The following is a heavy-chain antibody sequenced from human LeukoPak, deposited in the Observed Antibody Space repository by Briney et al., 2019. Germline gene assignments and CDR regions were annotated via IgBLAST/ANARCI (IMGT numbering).Heavy chain of an antibody. J-gene: IGHJ4*02. V-gene: IGHV3-30*04. CDR2: ISYDGSNK. CDR1: GFTFSSYA. D-gene: IGHD6-19*01. Sequence: GGSLRLSCAASGFTFSSYAMHWVRQAPGKGLEWVAVISYDGSNKYYADSVKGRFTISRDNSKNTLYLQMNSLRAEDTAVYYCAKDLVNGGWYFDYWGQGTLVTVSS. CDR3: AKDLVNGGWYFDY.